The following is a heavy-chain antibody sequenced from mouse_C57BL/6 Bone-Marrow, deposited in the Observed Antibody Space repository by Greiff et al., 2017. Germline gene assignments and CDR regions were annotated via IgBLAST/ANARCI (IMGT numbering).Heavy chain of an antibody. CDR3: ANLRGFAY. Sequence: VQLKESGGGLVKPGGSLKLSCAASGFTFSDYGMHWVRQAPEKGLEWVAYISSGSSTIYYADTVKGRFTISRDNAKNTLFLQMTSLRSEDMAMYYCANLRGFAYWGQGTLVTVSA. J-gene: IGHJ3*01. D-gene: IGHD1-1*01. V-gene: IGHV5-17*01. CDR2: ISSGSSTI. CDR1: GFTFSDYG.